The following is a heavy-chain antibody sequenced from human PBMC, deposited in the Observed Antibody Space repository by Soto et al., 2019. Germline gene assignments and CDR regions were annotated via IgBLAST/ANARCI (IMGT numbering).Heavy chain of an antibody. CDR3: ARHVFDSWSCYYPTFDC. V-gene: IGHV4-39*01. CDR1: GGSISSTSYY. D-gene: IGHD3-3*01. CDR2: IYYSGNT. Sequence: QLQLQESGPGLVKPLETLSLTCTVSGGSISSTSYYWGWIRQPPGKGLEWIGSIYYSGNTYYNPSLKSRVTISVDTSKTQCSLKLSSVTAADKAVYFCARHVFDSWSCYYPTFDCWGQGTLVTVSS. J-gene: IGHJ4*02.